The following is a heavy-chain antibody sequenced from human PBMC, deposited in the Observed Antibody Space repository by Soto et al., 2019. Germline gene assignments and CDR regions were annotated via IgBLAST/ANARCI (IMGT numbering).Heavy chain of an antibody. CDR1: GFSFSNFA. J-gene: IGHJ5*02. CDR3: AKDYASTWYWYFDP. D-gene: IGHD6-13*01. V-gene: IGHV3-23*01. Sequence: WGYLRVSYAASGFSFSNFAIRWSREAPGTGLEWVSSISGSGDKTYYLDSVKGRFTISRDNYKNTLYLHMNSLGAEDTAVYFCAKDYASTWYWYFDPWGKGTLVTVSS. CDR2: ISGSGDKT.